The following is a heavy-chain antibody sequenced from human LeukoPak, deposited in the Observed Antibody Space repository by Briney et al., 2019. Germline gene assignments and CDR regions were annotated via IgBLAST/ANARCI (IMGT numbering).Heavy chain of an antibody. D-gene: IGHD3-22*01. V-gene: IGHV3-21*01. CDR1: GFTFRSYT. J-gene: IGHJ5*02. Sequence: GSLRLSCVASGFTFRSYTMNWVRQAPGKGPEWVASITDSGNGYIYYADSVRGRFTISRDDAQRSVYLQMNSLRVEDTAVYFCARAFLGYCDSTSCDMRFDPWGQGTLVTVSS. CDR3: ARAFLGYCDSTSCDMRFDP. CDR2: ITDSGNGYI.